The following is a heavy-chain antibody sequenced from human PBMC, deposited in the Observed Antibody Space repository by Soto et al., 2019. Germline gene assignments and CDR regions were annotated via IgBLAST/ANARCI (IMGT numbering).Heavy chain of an antibody. D-gene: IGHD3-22*01. CDR1: GDSFSSYA. V-gene: IGHV1-69*01. Sequence: QVQLVQSVAEVKKPGSSVKVSCKASGDSFSSYAISWVRQAPGHGLEWMGRIIPIFGTPNYAQRVEGRVPITADESTSTANMELSSLRSDDTAVYYCATGSNYSETSALAYWGQGTLVTVSS. CDR3: ATGSNYSETSALAY. CDR2: IIPIFGTP. J-gene: IGHJ4*02.